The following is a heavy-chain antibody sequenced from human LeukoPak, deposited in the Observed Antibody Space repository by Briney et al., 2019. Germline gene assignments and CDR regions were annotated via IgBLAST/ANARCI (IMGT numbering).Heavy chain of an antibody. CDR3: SCLYSSMPTDY. CDR2: IYYSGST. J-gene: IGHJ4*02. V-gene: IGHV4-39*07. Sequence: SETLPLTRTVSGGSSSSSSYYWGWIRQPPGKGLEWIGSIYYSGSTYYNPSLKSRVTISVDTSKNQFSLKLSSVTAADTAVYYCSCLYSSMPTDYWGQGTLVTVSS. CDR1: GGSSSSSSYY. D-gene: IGHD6-13*01.